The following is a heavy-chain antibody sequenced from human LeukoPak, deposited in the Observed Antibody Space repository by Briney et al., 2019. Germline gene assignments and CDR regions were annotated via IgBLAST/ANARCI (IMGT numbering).Heavy chain of an antibody. J-gene: IGHJ4*02. CDR3: ARVAGSGWFVDY. CDR1: GYTFTGYY. CDR2: INPNSGGT. V-gene: IGHV1-2*02. Sequence: GASVKVSCKASGYTFTGYYMHWVRQASGQGLEWMGWINPNSGGTNYAQKFQGRVTMTRDTSINTAYMELSRLRSDDTAVYYCARVAGSGWFVDYWGQGTLVTVSS. D-gene: IGHD6-19*01.